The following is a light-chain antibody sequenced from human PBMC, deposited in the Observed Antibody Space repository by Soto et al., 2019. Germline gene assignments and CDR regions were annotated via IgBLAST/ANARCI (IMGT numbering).Light chain of an antibody. V-gene: IGLV2-14*03. Sequence: QSALTQPASGSGSPGQSITISFTGTSSDIGVYNFVSWYQQHPVKAPQLMLYDVNIRPSGVSNRFSGSKSGNTASLTISGLQAEDEADYYCTSWTTSTTMIFGGGTKLTVL. J-gene: IGLJ2*01. CDR2: DVN. CDR1: SSDIGVYNF. CDR3: TSWTTSTTMI.